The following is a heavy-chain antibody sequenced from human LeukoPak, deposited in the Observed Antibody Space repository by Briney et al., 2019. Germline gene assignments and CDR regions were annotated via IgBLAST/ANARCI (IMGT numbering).Heavy chain of an antibody. CDR3: ARGPVSSDWYGNY. V-gene: IGHV3-7*04. CDR1: GFTFSNYW. J-gene: IGHJ4*02. CDR2: IKQDGSEK. Sequence: PGGSLRLSCAASGFTFSNYWMSWVRQAPGKGLEWVANIKQDGSEKYFVGSVMGRFTISRDNANNSLYLEMHSLTAEDTAVYYCARGPVSSDWYGNYWGQGTLVTVSS. D-gene: IGHD3-9*01.